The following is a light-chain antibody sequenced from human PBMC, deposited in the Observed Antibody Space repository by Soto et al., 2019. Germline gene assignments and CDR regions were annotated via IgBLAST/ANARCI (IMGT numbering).Light chain of an antibody. V-gene: IGKV1-12*02. CDR2: GAS. J-gene: IGKJ1*01. CDR1: QGITNG. CDR3: QEADGFPWR. Sequence: DIQMTQSPSSVSASVGDSVTMTCRASQGITNGLAWYQQKPGKAPKPLIYGASSLQSGVPSRFSGGGSGTEFILTITGLQTEDFAPYCCQEADGFPWRFGHGTRVE.